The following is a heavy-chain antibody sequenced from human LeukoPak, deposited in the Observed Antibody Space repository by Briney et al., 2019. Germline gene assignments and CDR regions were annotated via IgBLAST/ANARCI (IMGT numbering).Heavy chain of an antibody. V-gene: IGHV4-39*01. D-gene: IGHD2-2*01. CDR3: ARQGDCTTTTCYFFDH. CDR2: INHSGST. J-gene: IGHJ4*02. CDR1: GGSISSSSYY. Sequence: SETLSLTCTVSGGSISSSSYYWGWIRQPPGKGLEWIGEINHSGSTNYNPSLKSRVTISVDTSKNQFSLKLRSVTAADTAVYYCARQGDCTTTTCYFFDHWGQGTLVTVSS.